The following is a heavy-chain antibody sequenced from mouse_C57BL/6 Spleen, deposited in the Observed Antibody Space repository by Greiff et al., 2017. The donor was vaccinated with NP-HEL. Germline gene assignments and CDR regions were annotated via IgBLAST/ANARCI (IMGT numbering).Heavy chain of an antibody. CDR1: GFTFSDYG. D-gene: IGHD6-1*01. CDR2: ISSGSSTI. V-gene: IGHV5-17*01. Sequence: EVKLVESGGGLVKPGGSLKLSCAASGFTFSDYGMHWVRQAPEQGLEWVAYISSGSSTIYYADTVKGRFTISRDNAKNTLFLQMTSLRSEGTAMYYFARTKSARYFDYWGQGTTRTVSS. J-gene: IGHJ2*01. CDR3: ARTKSARYFDY.